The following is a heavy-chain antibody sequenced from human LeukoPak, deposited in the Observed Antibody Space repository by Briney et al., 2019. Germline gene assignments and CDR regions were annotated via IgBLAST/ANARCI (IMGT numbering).Heavy chain of an antibody. Sequence: GGSLRLSCAASGFTFTDYAMSWVRQAPEKGLEWISTISDNGGETYYADSVKGRFAISRDNSKNTLYLQMNSLRAEDTAVYYCARDRGPRTGFMVREAYDYWGQGTLVTVSS. CDR1: GFTFTDYA. J-gene: IGHJ4*02. CDR2: ISDNGGET. D-gene: IGHD3-10*01. V-gene: IGHV3-23*01. CDR3: ARDRGPRTGFMVREAYDY.